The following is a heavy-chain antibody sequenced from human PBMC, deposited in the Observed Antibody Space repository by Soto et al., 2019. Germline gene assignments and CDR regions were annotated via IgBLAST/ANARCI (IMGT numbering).Heavy chain of an antibody. V-gene: IGHV4-61*03. D-gene: IGHD2-21*02. Sequence: SETLSLTCTVSGATVSRGDYFWTWIRQPPGKGLEWIGYIYSSGTTNYNPALKSRVTISLDTSRSYFSLKLTSVTAADTAIYYCARGKGHTGLNCFDPWGQGTLVTVSS. CDR3: ARGKGHTGLNCFDP. CDR1: GATVSRGDYF. J-gene: IGHJ5*02. CDR2: IYSSGTT.